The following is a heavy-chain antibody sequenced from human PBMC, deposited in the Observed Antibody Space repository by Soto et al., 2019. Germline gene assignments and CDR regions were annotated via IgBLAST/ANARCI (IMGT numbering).Heavy chain of an antibody. D-gene: IGHD1-1*01. CDR1: GFTFSSYS. V-gene: IGHV3-21*01. CDR3: ARDVSDGIPYYYYYYGMDV. CDR2: ISSSSSYI. J-gene: IGHJ6*02. Sequence: GSLRLSCAASGFTFSSYSMNWVRQAPGKGLEWVSSISSSSSYIYYADSVKGRFTISRDNAKNSLYLQMNSLRAEDTAVYYCARDVSDGIPYYYYYYGMDVWGQGTTVTVSS.